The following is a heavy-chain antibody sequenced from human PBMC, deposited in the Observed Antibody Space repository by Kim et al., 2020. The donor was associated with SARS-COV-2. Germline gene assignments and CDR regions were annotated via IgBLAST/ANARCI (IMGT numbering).Heavy chain of an antibody. Sequence: EAGKGRFTNSRDNAKNTLYLQMSSLRAEDTAVYYCAREFMGWLQFGFDYWGQGTLVTVSS. CDR3: AREFMGWLQFGFDY. J-gene: IGHJ4*02. V-gene: IGHV3-11*06. D-gene: IGHD5-12*01.